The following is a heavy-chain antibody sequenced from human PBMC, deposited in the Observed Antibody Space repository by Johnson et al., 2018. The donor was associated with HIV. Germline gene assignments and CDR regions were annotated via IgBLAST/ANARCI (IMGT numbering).Heavy chain of an antibody. J-gene: IGHJ3*02. D-gene: IGHD6-19*01. Sequence: VLLVESGGGVVQPGGSLRLSCAASGFTFSSYAMSWVRQAPGKGLEWVSAISGSGGSTYYADSVEGRFTIARANSKNTLYLQMNSLRAEDTAVYYCAKEVVSGWYPAGAFDIWGQGTMVTVSS. CDR3: AKEVVSGWYPAGAFDI. CDR1: GFTFSSYA. CDR2: ISGSGGST. V-gene: IGHV3-23*04.